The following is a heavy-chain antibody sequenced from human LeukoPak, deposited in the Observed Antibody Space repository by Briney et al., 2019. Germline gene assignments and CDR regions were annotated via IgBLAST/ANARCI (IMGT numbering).Heavy chain of an antibody. CDR2: ISGSGGST. J-gene: IGHJ4*02. D-gene: IGHD2-2*01. CDR1: GFTFSSYA. Sequence: PGGCLRLSCAASGFTFSSYAMSWVRQAPGKGLEWVSAISGSGGSTYYADSVKGRFTISRDNSKDTLYLQMNSLRAEDTAVYYCAGKVVGFDYWGQGTLVTVSS. V-gene: IGHV3-23*01. CDR3: AGKVVGFDY.